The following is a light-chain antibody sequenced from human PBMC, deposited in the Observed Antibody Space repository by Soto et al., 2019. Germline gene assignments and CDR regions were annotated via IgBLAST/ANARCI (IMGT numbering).Light chain of an antibody. J-gene: IGLJ1*01. V-gene: IGLV2-23*02. CDR1: SSDVGSYNL. CDR3: CSYAGNSTFYV. CDR2: GVN. Sequence: QSVLTQPASVSGSPGQSITISCTGTSSDVGSYNLVSWYQQHPGKAPKLMIYGVNKRPSGVSNRFSGSKSGNTASLTISGLQAEDEADYYCCSYAGNSTFYVFGTGTQLTVL.